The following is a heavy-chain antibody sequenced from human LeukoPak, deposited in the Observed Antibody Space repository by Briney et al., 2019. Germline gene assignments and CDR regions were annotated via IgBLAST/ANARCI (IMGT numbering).Heavy chain of an antibody. CDR1: GYSFTSYW. CDR2: IYPGDSDT. CDR3: ARRNSSGWDFDY. J-gene: IGHJ4*02. Sequence: GGSLQISCKGPGYSFTSYWIGWVRPMPGKGMEWMGIIYPGDSDTRYSPSFQGQVTISAEKPISTAYLQWSSLNASDTAMYYCARRNSSGWDFDYWGQGTLVTVSS. D-gene: IGHD6-19*01. V-gene: IGHV5-51*01.